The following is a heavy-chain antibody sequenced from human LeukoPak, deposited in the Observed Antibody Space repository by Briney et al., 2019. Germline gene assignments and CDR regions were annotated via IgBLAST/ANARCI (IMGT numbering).Heavy chain of an antibody. CDR1: EFTFSSYG. V-gene: IGHV3-30*02. CDR2: IRYDGSDR. Sequence: GGSLRLSCVASEFTFSSYGMHWVRQAPGRGLEWVAYIRYDGSDRYYADSVKGRFTISRGNSKNTLYLQMNSLRAEDTAVYYCAKERYSSSSLFAVTPFDYWGQGTRITVSS. CDR3: AKERYSSSSLFAVTPFDY. D-gene: IGHD6-13*01. J-gene: IGHJ4*02.